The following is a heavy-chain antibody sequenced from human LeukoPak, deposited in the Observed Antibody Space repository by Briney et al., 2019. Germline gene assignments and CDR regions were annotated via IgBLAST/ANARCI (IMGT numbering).Heavy chain of an antibody. CDR1: GGSISSYY. J-gene: IGHJ4*02. Sequence: SETLSLTCTVSGGSISSYYWSWIRQPPGKGLEWIGYIYYSGSTNYNPSLKSRVTISVDTSKNQFSLKLSSVTAADTAVYYCARSYYDSSDGFDYWGQGTLVTVSS. D-gene: IGHD3-22*01. CDR2: IYYSGST. CDR3: ARSYYDSSDGFDY. V-gene: IGHV4-59*12.